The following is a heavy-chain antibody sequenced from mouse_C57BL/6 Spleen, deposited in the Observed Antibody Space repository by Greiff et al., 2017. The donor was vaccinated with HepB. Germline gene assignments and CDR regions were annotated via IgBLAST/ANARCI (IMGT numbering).Heavy chain of an antibody. CDR2: IYPGSGNT. CDR3: AAGYDSSY. CDR1: GYTFTDYY. D-gene: IGHD1-1*01. Sequence: VQLQQSGPELVKSGASVKISCKASGYTFTDYYINWVKQRPGQGLAWIGWIYPGSGNTKYNETCKGKATLIVDTSSSTAYMQLSSLTAEDSAVFDCAAGYDSSYWSQGTTLTVSS. J-gene: IGHJ2*01. V-gene: IGHV1-84*01.